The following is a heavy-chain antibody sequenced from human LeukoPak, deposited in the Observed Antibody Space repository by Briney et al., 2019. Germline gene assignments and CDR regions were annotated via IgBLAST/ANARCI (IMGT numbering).Heavy chain of an antibody. CDR3: TTDLDY. CDR2: FDPEDGET. Sequence: GASVKVSCKASGYTLNELFIHWVRQARGKGLEWMGGFDPEDGETIYAQKFRGRLTMTEDTSTDTAYMELSSLRSDDTAVYYCTTDLDYWGQGSLVTVSS. J-gene: IGHJ4*02. V-gene: IGHV1-24*01. CDR1: GYTLNELF.